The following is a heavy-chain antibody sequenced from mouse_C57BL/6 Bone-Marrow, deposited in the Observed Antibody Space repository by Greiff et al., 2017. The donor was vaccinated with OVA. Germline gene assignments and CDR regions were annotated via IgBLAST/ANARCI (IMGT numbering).Heavy chain of an antibody. CDR3: AREGFYGNYEFAY. CDR1: GYSITSGYY. D-gene: IGHD2-1*01. CDR2: ISYDGSN. Sequence: EVQLQESGPGLVKPSQSLSLTCSVTGYSITSGYYWNWIRQFPGNKLEWMGYISYDGSNNYNPSLKNRISITRDTSKNQFFLKLNSVTTEDTATYYCAREGFYGNYEFAYWGQGTLVTVSA. J-gene: IGHJ3*01. V-gene: IGHV3-6*01.